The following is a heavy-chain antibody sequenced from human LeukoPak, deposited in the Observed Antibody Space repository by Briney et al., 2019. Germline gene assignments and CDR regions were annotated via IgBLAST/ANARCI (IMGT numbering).Heavy chain of an antibody. Sequence: SETLSLTCTVSSGSISSTHFYWGWIRQPPGKGLECIGSIYYSGSTYYNPSLKNRVTISVDSYRNRFSLKLSSVTAADTAVYYCARGKLYSDSSGYYYPPPYLFDFWGQGTLATVSS. CDR1: SGSISSTHFY. J-gene: IGHJ4*02. CDR3: ARGKLYSDSSGYYYPPPYLFDF. CDR2: IYYSGST. V-gene: IGHV4-39*07. D-gene: IGHD3-22*01.